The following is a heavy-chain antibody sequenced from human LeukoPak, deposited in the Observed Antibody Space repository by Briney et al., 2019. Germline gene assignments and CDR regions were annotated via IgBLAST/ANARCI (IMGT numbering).Heavy chain of an antibody. Sequence: SETLSLTCAVYGGSFSSYYWSWIRQPPGKGLEWIGYIYYSGSTNYNPSLKSRVTISVDTSKNQFSLKLSSVTAADTAVYYCARLHDYGDYRIDYWGQGTLVTVSS. CDR2: IYYSGST. CDR3: ARLHDYGDYRIDY. CDR1: GGSFSSYY. J-gene: IGHJ4*02. D-gene: IGHD4-17*01. V-gene: IGHV4-59*08.